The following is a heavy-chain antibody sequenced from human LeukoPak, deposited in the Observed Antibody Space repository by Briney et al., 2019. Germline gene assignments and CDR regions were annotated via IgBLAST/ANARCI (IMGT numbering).Heavy chain of an antibody. J-gene: IGHJ4*02. Sequence: AAVKVSRKAPGYTPTGYYMHRVRQAPGQGLEWMGWINPNSGGTNYAQKLQGRVTMTRDTSISTAYMELSRLRSDDTAVYYCARVYSYGNYFDYWGQGTLVTVSS. CDR2: INPNSGGT. CDR3: ARVYSYGNYFDY. V-gene: IGHV1-2*02. D-gene: IGHD5-18*01. CDR1: GYTPTGYY.